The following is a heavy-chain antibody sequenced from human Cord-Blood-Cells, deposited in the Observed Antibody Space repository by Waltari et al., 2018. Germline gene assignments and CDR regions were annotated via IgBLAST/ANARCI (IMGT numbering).Heavy chain of an antibody. CDR2: IYYSGST. CDR1: GGSISSGGYY. Sequence: QVQLQESGPGLVKPSQTLSLTCTVSGGSISSGGYYWSWIRQHPGKGLEWIGYIYYSGSTYYNPSLKSRVTISVDTSKNQFSLKLSSVTAADTAVYYCARIPHYCSSTSCYDYWGQGTLVTVSS. D-gene: IGHD2-2*01. CDR3: ARIPHYCSSTSCYDY. J-gene: IGHJ4*02. V-gene: IGHV4-31*03.